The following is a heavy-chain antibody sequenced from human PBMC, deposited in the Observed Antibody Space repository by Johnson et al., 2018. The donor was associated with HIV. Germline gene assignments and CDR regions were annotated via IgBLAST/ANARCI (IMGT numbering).Heavy chain of an antibody. J-gene: IGHJ3*02. CDR3: TTARNRLWSNSGWTGFWAFDI. CDR1: GFTFSSYA. D-gene: IGHD6-19*01. Sequence: VQLVESGGGLVQPGKSLRLSCAASGFTFSSYAMSWVRQAPGKGLEWVSGISGSGGSTYYADSVKGRFTISRDNAKNSLYLQMNSLIAEDTAVYYCTTARNRLWSNSGWTGFWAFDIWGQGTMVTVSS. V-gene: IGHV3-23*04. CDR2: ISGSGGST.